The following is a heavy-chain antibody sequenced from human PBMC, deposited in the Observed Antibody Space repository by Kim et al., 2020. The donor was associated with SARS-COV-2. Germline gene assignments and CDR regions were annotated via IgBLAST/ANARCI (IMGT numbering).Heavy chain of an antibody. D-gene: IGHD2-2*01. V-gene: IGHV4-31*03. Sequence: SETLSLTCTVSGGSISSGGCYWSWIRQHPGKGLEWIGNIDYSGSTNYNPSLKSRVTISVDTSKNQFALNLSSVTAADTAVYYCARAGGYQHPPLVWGQETLITVSS. J-gene: IGHJ4*02. CDR3: ARAGGYQHPPLV. CDR2: IDYSGST. CDR1: GGSISSGGCY.